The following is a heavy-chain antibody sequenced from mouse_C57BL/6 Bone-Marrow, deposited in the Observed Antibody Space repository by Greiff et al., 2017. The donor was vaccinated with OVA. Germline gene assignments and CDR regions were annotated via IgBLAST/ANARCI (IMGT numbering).Heavy chain of an antibody. CDR3: ARKDYDYGRYYDF. Sequence: VMLVESGPGLVAPSPCLSITCTVSGFSLTSYAISWVRQPPGKGLEWLGVIWTGGGTNYKSALKSILSMSKDNSNSQVFMKMNRLQTEDTARYYCARKDYDYGRYYDFWCTGTAVTVSS. J-gene: IGHJ1*03. CDR1: GFSLTSYA. D-gene: IGHD2-4*01. CDR2: IWTGGGT. V-gene: IGHV2-9-1*01.